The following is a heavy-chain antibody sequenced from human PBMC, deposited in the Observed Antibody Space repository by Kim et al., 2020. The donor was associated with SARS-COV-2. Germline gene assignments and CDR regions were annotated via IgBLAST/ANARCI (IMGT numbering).Heavy chain of an antibody. D-gene: IGHD6-13*01. CDR2: ISRSGNTI. Sequence: GGSLRLSCAASGFTFSDYYMSWIRQAPGKGLEWVSYISRSGNTIYYADSVKGRFTISRDNAKNSLHLQMNSLRAEDTAVYYCARDHLGQQLVLWNQDPYYCYGMDVWGQRTTVTVSS. J-gene: IGHJ6*01. CDR1: GFTFSDYY. CDR3: ARDHLGQQLVLWNQDPYYCYGMDV. V-gene: IGHV3-11*01.